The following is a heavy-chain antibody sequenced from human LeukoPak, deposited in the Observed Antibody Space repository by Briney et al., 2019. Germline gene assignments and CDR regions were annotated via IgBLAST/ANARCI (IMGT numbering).Heavy chain of an antibody. V-gene: IGHV4-4*09. CDR3: ARDCLGFDY. D-gene: IGHD2-15*01. Sequence: SETLSLTCAVSGGSISSYYWSWIRQPPGKGLEWIGYIYTSGSTNYNPSLKSRVTISVDTSKNQFSLKLSSVTAADTAVYYCARDCLGFDYWGQGTLVTVSS. CDR2: IYTSGST. J-gene: IGHJ4*02. CDR1: GGSISSYY.